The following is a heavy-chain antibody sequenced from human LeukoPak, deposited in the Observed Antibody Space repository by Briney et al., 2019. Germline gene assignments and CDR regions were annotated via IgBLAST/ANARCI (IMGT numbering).Heavy chain of an antibody. CDR3: VVGIGNY. CDR2: INGDGRII. D-gene: IGHD2-2*01. J-gene: IGHJ4*02. V-gene: IGHV3-74*03. CDR1: GFTFSTYW. Sequence: GGSLRLSCAASGFTFSTYWMHWVRHAPGKGLVWVSRINGDGRIITYADSVKGRFTISRGNVKNTVYLQMNSLRAEDTAVYYCVVGIGNYWGQGNLVTVSS.